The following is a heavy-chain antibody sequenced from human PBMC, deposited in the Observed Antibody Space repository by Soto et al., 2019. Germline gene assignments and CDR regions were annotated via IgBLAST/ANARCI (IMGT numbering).Heavy chain of an antibody. V-gene: IGHV4-34*01. Sequence: PPGKGLEWIGEINHSGSTNYNPSLKSRVTISVDTSKNQFSLKLSSVTAADTAVYYCASNYDFWSGYLIWGQGTLVTVS. D-gene: IGHD3-3*01. CDR3: ASNYDFWSGYLI. CDR2: INHSGST. J-gene: IGHJ4*02.